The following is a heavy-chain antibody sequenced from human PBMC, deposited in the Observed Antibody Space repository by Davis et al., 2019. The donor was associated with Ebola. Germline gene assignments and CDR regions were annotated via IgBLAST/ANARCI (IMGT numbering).Heavy chain of an antibody. CDR1: GFTFSSYA. V-gene: IGHV3-64D*06. Sequence: GESLKISCSASGFTFSSYAMHWVRQAPGKGLEYVSAISSNGGSTYYADSVKGRFTISRDNSKNTLYLQMSSLRAEDTAVYYCLGLYDSSGYYYFDYWGQGTLVTVSS. D-gene: IGHD3-22*01. CDR2: ISSNGGST. J-gene: IGHJ4*02. CDR3: LGLYDSSGYYYFDY.